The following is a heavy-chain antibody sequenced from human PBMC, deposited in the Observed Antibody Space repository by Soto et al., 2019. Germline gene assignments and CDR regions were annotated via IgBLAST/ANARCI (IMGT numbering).Heavy chain of an antibody. Sequence: VPLLESGGDLVQPGGSLSLSCVASGFILNNYALCWVRQAPGTGLEWVSTIGGTDGDSAGVPWYEDSVKRRFTISTDSSANTLILHTDKLRAEEPTLYHCMTRGRKWGAVDFRGQGTRVVVSS. J-gene: IGHJ3*01. V-gene: IGHV3-23*01. CDR1: GFILNNYA. CDR2: IGGTDGDSAGVP. CDR3: MTRGRKWGAVDF. D-gene: IGHD7-27*01.